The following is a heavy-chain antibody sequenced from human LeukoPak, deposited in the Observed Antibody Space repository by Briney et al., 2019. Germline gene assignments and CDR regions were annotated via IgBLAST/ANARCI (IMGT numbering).Heavy chain of an antibody. CDR2: MYYSGST. CDR3: ARVVLPPGGAFDI. Sequence: SETLSLTCTVSGGSISSYYWSWIRQPPGKGLEWIGYMYYSGSTNYNPSLKSRVTISVDTSKNQFSLRLSSVTAADTTVYYCARVVLPPGGAFDIWGQGTMVTVSS. J-gene: IGHJ3*02. CDR1: GGSISSYY. D-gene: IGHD2/OR15-2a*01. V-gene: IGHV4-59*01.